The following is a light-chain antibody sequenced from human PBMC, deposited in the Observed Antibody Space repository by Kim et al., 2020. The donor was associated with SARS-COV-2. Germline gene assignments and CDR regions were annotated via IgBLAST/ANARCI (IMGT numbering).Light chain of an antibody. V-gene: IGKV3-20*01. J-gene: IGKJ4*01. CDR3: KKYGSKPLT. CDR2: GAS. Sequence: EIVLTQSPGTLSLSPGESATLSCRASQSVSSSYLAWYQQKPGQAPRPLIYGASSRATGIPDRFSGSGAGTDCTLTISKLEPGDFAVYYCKKYGSKPLTLGGGNKV. CDR1: QSVSSSY.